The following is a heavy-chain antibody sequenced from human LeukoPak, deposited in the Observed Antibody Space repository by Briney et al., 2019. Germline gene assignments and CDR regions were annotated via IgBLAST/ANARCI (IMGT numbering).Heavy chain of an antibody. Sequence: GWSLRLSCASSGFTFDSYAMQWVRKAPGKGLEWVSAISWNSGDIDYADSVKGRFTISRDNAKNSLYLEMNSLRAEDTALYYCAKGAVAVGGTYFDIWGQGTMVTVSS. D-gene: IGHD6-19*01. CDR3: AKGAVAVGGTYFDI. CDR2: ISWNSGDI. CDR1: GFTFDSYA. J-gene: IGHJ3*02. V-gene: IGHV3-9*01.